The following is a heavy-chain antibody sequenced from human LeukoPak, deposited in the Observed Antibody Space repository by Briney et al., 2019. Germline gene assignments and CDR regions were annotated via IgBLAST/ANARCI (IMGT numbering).Heavy chain of an antibody. CDR2: IYTSGTT. D-gene: IGHD3-16*01. CDR3: ARGGRYSYASFDY. CDR1: GGSISSSY. V-gene: IGHV4-4*07. Sequence: SETLSLTCTVSGGSISSSYWSWIRQPAGKGLEWIGRIYTSGTTSYNPSLKSRVSISVDKSKNQLSLKVSSVTAADTAVYYCARGGRYSYASFDYWGQGTLVTVSS. J-gene: IGHJ4*02.